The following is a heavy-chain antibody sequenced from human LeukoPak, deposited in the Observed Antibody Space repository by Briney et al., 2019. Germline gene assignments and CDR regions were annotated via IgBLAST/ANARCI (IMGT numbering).Heavy chain of an antibody. D-gene: IGHD1/OR15-1a*01. V-gene: IGHV3-30*18. Sequence: PWGSLRLSCAVSGFIFSTYGMHWVRQAPGKGLEWVAVISYDGSNKYYADSVKGRFTISRDNSKNTLYLQMNSLRVDDTAVYYCAKGTLTPHNWGQGTLVTVSS. CDR3: AKGTLTPHN. CDR2: ISYDGSNK. J-gene: IGHJ4*02. CDR1: GFIFSTYG.